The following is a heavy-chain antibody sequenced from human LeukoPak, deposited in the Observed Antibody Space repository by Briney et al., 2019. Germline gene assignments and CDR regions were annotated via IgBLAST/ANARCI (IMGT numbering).Heavy chain of an antibody. D-gene: IGHD4-17*01. Sequence: PGGSLRLSCAASGFAFSSYSMNWVRQAPGKGLEWVSYISSSSSTIYYADSVKGRFTISRDNAKNSLYLQMNSLRAEDTAVYYCASGDYLRTIWGQGTMVTVSS. CDR1: GFAFSSYS. J-gene: IGHJ3*02. V-gene: IGHV3-48*04. CDR3: ASGDYLRTI. CDR2: ISSSSSTI.